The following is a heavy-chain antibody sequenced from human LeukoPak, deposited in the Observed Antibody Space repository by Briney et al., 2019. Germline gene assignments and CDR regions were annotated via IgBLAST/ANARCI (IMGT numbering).Heavy chain of an antibody. D-gene: IGHD5-24*01. V-gene: IGHV3-23*01. CDR3: AKRIRDGYNTPIDY. J-gene: IGHJ4*02. Sequence: GGSLRLSCAASGFSVSINYMSWVRQGPGKGLEWVSGLSGSESGTSYADSVKGRFTISRDNSKNTLFLEMNSLRAEDTAIYYCAKRIRDGYNTPIDYWGQGTLVTVSS. CDR1: GFSVSINY. CDR2: LSGSESGT.